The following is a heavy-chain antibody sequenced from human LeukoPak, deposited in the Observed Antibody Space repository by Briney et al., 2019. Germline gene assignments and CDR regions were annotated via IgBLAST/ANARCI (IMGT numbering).Heavy chain of an antibody. CDR3: AKARGLIGGAFDI. Sequence: GGSLRLSCAVSGFTFSSYGMHWVRQAPGKGLEWLTVISYDGSNEYYADSVKGRFTISRDTSKNKVYLQMNSLRTEDTALYYCAKARGLIGGAFDIWGQGTMVTVSS. J-gene: IGHJ3*02. CDR1: GFTFSSYG. CDR2: ISYDGSNE. D-gene: IGHD3-22*01. V-gene: IGHV3-30*18.